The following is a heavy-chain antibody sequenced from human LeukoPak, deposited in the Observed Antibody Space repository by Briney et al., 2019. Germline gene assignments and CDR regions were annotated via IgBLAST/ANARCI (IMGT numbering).Heavy chain of an antibody. Sequence: RGSLRLSCAASGFTFDDYCMSWVPQAPEKELEWVSGINWNGGSTGYADSVKGRFTISRENAKNSLYLQMNRLRGEDTALYYCARGKELGYCSGGSCYYFDYWGQGTLVTVSS. CDR2: INWNGGST. J-gene: IGHJ4*02. V-gene: IGHV3-20*04. CDR1: GFTFDDYC. CDR3: ARGKELGYCSGGSCYYFDY. D-gene: IGHD2-15*01.